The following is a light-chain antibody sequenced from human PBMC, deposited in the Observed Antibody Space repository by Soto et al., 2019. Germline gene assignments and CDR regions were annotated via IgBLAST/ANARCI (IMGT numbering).Light chain of an antibody. CDR1: QTISSW. Sequence: DIQMTQSASTLSVSLGDRVTITWRASQTISSWLAWYQQKPGKAPKLLVYDASTLQSGVASRFSGSGSGKEFTLIISGLQPDDSATYYCQQYTNTNNPWMFGQGTKVDIK. V-gene: IGKV1-5*01. CDR3: QQYTNTNNPWM. CDR2: DAS. J-gene: IGKJ1*01.